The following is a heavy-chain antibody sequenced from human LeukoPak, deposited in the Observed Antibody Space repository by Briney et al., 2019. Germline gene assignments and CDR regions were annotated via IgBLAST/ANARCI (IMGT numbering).Heavy chain of an antibody. Sequence: GGSLRLSCAASGFTFSDYYMSWIRQAPGKGLEWVSYISSSGSTIYYADSVKGRFTISRDNAKDSLYLQMNSLRADDTAVYYCAKARSGLLLPSRFDYWGQGTLVTVSS. CDR3: AKARSGLLLPSRFDY. D-gene: IGHD3-22*01. CDR2: ISSSGSTI. V-gene: IGHV3-11*01. CDR1: GFTFSDYY. J-gene: IGHJ4*02.